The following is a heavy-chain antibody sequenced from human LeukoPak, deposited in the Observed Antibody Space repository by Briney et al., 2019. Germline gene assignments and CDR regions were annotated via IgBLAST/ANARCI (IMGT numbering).Heavy chain of an antibody. CDR2: ISYDGSNK. CDR1: GFTFSSYG. D-gene: IGHD3-10*01. CDR3: ACITMVRGVTNSEG. J-gene: IGHJ4*02. V-gene: IGHV3-30*03. Sequence: PGRSLRLSCAASGFTFSSYGMHWVRQPPGKGLEWVAVISYDGSNKYYADSVKGRFTISRDNSKNTLYLQMNSLRAEDTAVYYCACITMVRGVTNSEGWGQGTLVTVSS.